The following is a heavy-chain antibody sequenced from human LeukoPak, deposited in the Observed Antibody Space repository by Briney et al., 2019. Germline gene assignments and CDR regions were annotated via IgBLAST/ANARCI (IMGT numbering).Heavy chain of an antibody. CDR3: ARTYYDFWSGYSPFDY. CDR1: GYTFTSYY. V-gene: IGHV1-46*01. CDR2: INPSGGST. D-gene: IGHD3-3*01. Sequence: ASVKVSCKASGYTFTSYYMHWVRQAPGQGLEWMGIINPSGGSTSYAQKFQGRVTMTRDTSTSTVYMELSSLRSEDTAVYYCARTYYDFWSGYSPFDYWGPGTLVTVSS. J-gene: IGHJ4*02.